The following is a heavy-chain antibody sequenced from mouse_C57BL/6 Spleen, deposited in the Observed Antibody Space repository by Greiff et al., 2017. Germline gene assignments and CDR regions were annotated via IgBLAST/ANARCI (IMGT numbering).Heavy chain of an antibody. CDR2: IYPGDGDT. Sequence: VQLQQSGAELVKPGASVKISCKASGYAFSSYWMNWVKQRPGKGLEWIGQIYPGDGDTNYNGMFKGKATLTADKSSSTAYMQLSSLTSEDSAVYFCAREDDGYYPYYFDYWGQGTTLTVSS. CDR1: GYAFSSYW. V-gene: IGHV1-80*01. J-gene: IGHJ2*01. D-gene: IGHD2-3*01. CDR3: AREDDGYYPYYFDY.